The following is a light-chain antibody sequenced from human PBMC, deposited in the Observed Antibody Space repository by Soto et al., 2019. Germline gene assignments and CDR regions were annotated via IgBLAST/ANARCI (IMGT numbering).Light chain of an antibody. V-gene: IGKV3-11*01. CDR2: DAS. J-gene: IGKJ5*01. CDR3: QQRSNWIT. CDR1: QSISRY. Sequence: EIVLTQSPATLSLSTGERATLSCRASQSISRYLAWYQQKRGQAPRLLIYDASNRATGIPVRFSGSGSGTDFTLTTSSLEPEDFAVYYCQQRSNWITVGQGTRLEIK.